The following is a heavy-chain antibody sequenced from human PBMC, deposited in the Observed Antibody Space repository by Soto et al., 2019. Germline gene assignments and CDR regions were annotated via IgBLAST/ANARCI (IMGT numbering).Heavy chain of an antibody. CDR2: ISSGSSYI. CDR3: ARDILSGGAYPDS. D-gene: IGHD3-10*01. J-gene: IGHJ5*01. V-gene: IGHV3-21*01. CDR1: GFTFSTYT. Sequence: LRLSCAASGFTFSTYTMNWVRQAPGKGLEWISSISSGSSYIYYAGSVKGRFTISRDNAKNSLFLQMNSLRADDTAVYYCARDILSGGAYPDSWGQGTKVTVSS.